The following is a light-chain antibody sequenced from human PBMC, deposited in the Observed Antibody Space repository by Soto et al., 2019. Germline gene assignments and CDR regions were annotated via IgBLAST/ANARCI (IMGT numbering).Light chain of an antibody. Sequence: SVSGEKVASLSCRTSQSISRSLAWYQQKPGQAPRLLISDASTRATGIPARFSGSVSGTEFTLTVLRSQPAGLAPYPSHEYTSWAAGTLAQGTKVDIK. V-gene: IGKV3-15*01. CDR2: DAS. CDR3: HEYTSWAAGT. J-gene: IGKJ2*01. CDR1: QSISRS.